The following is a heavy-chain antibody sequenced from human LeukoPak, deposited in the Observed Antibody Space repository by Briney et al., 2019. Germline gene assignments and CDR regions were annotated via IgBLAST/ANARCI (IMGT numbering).Heavy chain of an antibody. CDR1: GFTFSSYS. Sequence: GRSLRLSCAASGFTFSSYSMNWVRQAPGKGLEWVSSISSSGSTIYYADSVKGRFTISRDNAKNSLYLQMNSLRAEDTAVYYCARDLSLYCSGGSCYSLNYWGQGTLVTVSS. CDR2: ISSSGSTI. V-gene: IGHV3-21*01. CDR3: ARDLSLYCSGGSCYSLNY. J-gene: IGHJ4*02. D-gene: IGHD2-15*01.